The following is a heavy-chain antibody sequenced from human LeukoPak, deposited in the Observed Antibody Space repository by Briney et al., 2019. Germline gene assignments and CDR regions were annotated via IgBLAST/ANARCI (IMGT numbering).Heavy chain of an antibody. Sequence: GGSLRLSCAASGFTFSSYEMNWVRQAPGKGLEWVSYISSSGSTIYYADSVKGRFTISRDNAQSSLFLQMNSLRAEDTAVYYCARDGRFSGPFDSWGQGTVVTVSP. V-gene: IGHV3-48*03. CDR3: ARDGRFSGPFDS. CDR2: ISSSGSTI. CDR1: GFTFSSYE. D-gene: IGHD5-12*01. J-gene: IGHJ4*02.